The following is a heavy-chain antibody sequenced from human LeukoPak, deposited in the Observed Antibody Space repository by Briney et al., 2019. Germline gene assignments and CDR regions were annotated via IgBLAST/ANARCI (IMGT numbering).Heavy chain of an antibody. J-gene: IGHJ4*02. Sequence: SETLSLTCTVAGGSISSSSSYWGWIRQPPGKGLEWIGSVRYSGKTYYNPSLKSRVTMSLDTSKNQFSLRLTSETAADTAVYSCARHYYDSSGLAYYFDYWGQGTLVTVSS. V-gene: IGHV4-39*01. CDR2: VRYSGKT. CDR1: GGSISSSSSY. CDR3: ARHYYDSSGLAYYFDY. D-gene: IGHD3-22*01.